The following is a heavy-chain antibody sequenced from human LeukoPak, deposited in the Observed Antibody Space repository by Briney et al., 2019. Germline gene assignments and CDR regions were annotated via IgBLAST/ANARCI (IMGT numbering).Heavy chain of an antibody. CDR2: IHSDGINT. Sequence: GGSLRLSCAASGLTFTNYWMHWVRQAPGKGLVWVSRIHSDGINTVYADSVKSRFTISRDNAKNMLYLQMHSLRVEDTALYYCATGLVSAYEYWGQGTPVTVSS. V-gene: IGHV3-74*01. D-gene: IGHD2-21*01. CDR1: GLTFTNYW. J-gene: IGHJ4*02. CDR3: ATGLVSAYEY.